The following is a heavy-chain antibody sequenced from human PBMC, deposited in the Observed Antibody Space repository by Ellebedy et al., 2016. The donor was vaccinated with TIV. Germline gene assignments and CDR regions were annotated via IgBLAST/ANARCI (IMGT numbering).Heavy chain of an antibody. CDR1: GFSLDSTSEA. V-gene: IGHV2-5*02. Sequence: SGPTLVKPTQTLTLTCTFSGFSLDSTSEAVGWFRQPPGKALEWLAIIYWDNDKRYNPSLNSRLTITKDTSRNQVLLSLASVDPLDTATYFCVRGVDSHYFYGMDVWGQGTTVTVSS. CDR3: VRGVDSHYFYGMDV. CDR2: IYWDNDK. D-gene: IGHD3-16*01. J-gene: IGHJ6*02.